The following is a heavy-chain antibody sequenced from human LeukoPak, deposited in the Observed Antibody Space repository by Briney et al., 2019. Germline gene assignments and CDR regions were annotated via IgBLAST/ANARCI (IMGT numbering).Heavy chain of an antibody. CDR3: AKTSSGWYPFDY. J-gene: IGHJ4*02. D-gene: IGHD6-19*01. CDR1: GFTVSSIH. V-gene: IGHV3-53*01. Sequence: GGSLRLSCAASGFTVSSIHMVWVRQAPGKGLEWVSVTYTGGNSYYADSVKGRFTISRDNSKNTLYLQMNSLRAEDTAIYYCAKTSSGWYPFDYWGQGTLVTVSS. CDR2: TYTGGNS.